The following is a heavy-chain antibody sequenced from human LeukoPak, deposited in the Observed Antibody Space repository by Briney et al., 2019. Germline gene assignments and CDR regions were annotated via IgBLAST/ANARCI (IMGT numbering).Heavy chain of an antibody. J-gene: IGHJ6*03. CDR1: GYTFTSYD. Sequence: ASVKVSCKASGYTFTSYDINWVRQATGQGLEWMGWMNPNSGNTGYAQKFQGRVTMTRDTSISTVYMELSRLRSDDTAVYYCARAPYSSGWYEGYYMDVWGKGTTVTVSS. D-gene: IGHD6-19*01. V-gene: IGHV1-8*01. CDR2: MNPNSGNT. CDR3: ARAPYSSGWYEGYYMDV.